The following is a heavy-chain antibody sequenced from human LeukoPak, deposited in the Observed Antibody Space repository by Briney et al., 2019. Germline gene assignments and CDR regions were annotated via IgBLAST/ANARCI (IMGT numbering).Heavy chain of an antibody. J-gene: IGHJ4*02. CDR2: IYSGGST. Sequence: GGSLRLSCAASGFTVSSNYMSWVRQAPGKGLEWVSVIYSGGSTYYADSVKGRFTISRDNAKNSLYLQMNSLRAEDTAVYYCARMNCSSTSCYTYYFDYWGQGTLVTVSS. D-gene: IGHD2-2*02. CDR3: ARMNCSSTSCYTYYFDY. CDR1: GFTVSSNY. V-gene: IGHV3-53*01.